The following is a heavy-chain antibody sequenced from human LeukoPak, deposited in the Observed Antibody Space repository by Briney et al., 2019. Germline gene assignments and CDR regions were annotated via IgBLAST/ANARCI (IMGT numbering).Heavy chain of an antibody. Sequence: GGSLSLSCAVSGFTFSSYWMNWVRQAPGKGLEWVASIKQDGGEKSYVDSVKGRFTISRDNTKNSLYLQMSSLRAEDTAVYYCARDGTAAGLYFDLWGQGTLVTVSS. J-gene: IGHJ4*01. CDR1: GFTFSSYW. CDR2: IKQDGGEK. D-gene: IGHD6-13*01. CDR3: ARDGTAAGLYFDL. V-gene: IGHV3-7*01.